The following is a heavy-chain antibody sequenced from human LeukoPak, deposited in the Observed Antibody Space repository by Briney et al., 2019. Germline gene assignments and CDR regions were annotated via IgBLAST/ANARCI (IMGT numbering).Heavy chain of an antibody. Sequence: GASVKVSCKASGYTLTSYGISWVRQAPGQGLEWMGWISAYNGNTNYAQKLQGRVTMTTDTSTSTAYMELRSLRSDDTDVYYCARGKSSRPDYYYYGMDVWGKGTTVTVSS. J-gene: IGHJ6*04. D-gene: IGHD2-2*01. V-gene: IGHV1-18*04. CDR1: GYTLTSYG. CDR2: ISAYNGNT. CDR3: ARGKSSRPDYYYYGMDV.